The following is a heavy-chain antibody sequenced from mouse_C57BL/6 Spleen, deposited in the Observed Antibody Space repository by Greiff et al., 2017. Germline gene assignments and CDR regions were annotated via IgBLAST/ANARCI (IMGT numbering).Heavy chain of an antibody. CDR1: YFAFMASA. Sequence: LQQSGAELVRPGSSVKLSCKASYFAFMASAMHWVKQRPGHGLEWIGSFTMYSDATEYSENFKGKATLTANTSSSTAYMELRSLTSADSAVYYCASSDGSGYFDYWGQGTTLTVSS. CDR3: ASSDGSGYFDY. D-gene: IGHD2-3*01. V-gene: IGHV1-49*01. CDR2: FTMYSDAT. J-gene: IGHJ2*01.